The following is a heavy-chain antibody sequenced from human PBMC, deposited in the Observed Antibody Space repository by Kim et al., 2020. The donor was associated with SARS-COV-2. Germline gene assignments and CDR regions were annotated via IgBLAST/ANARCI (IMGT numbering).Heavy chain of an antibody. CDR3: AKVGGVDYYDSSGYSAFDI. CDR1: GFTFSSYG. D-gene: IGHD3-22*01. Sequence: GGSLRLSCAASGFTFSSYGMHWVRQAPGKGLEWVAVISYDGSNKYYADSVKGRFTISRDNSKNTLYLQMNSLRAEDTAVYYCAKVGGVDYYDSSGYSAFDIWGQGTMVTVSS. J-gene: IGHJ3*02. CDR2: ISYDGSNK. V-gene: IGHV3-30*18.